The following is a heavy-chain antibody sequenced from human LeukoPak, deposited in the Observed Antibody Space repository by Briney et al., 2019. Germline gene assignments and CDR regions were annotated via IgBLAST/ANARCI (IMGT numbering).Heavy chain of an antibody. CDR1: GVSISSGSYY. CDR2: IYTSGST. D-gene: IGHD3-22*01. CDR3: ARDRYYDSSGPPD. Sequence: SETLSLTCTVSGVSISSGSYYWRWVRQPAGTGLEWIGRIYTSGSTNYNPSLKSRVTISVDTSKNQFSLKLSSVTAADTAVYYCARDRYYDSSGPPDWGQGTLVTVSS. V-gene: IGHV4-61*02. J-gene: IGHJ4*02.